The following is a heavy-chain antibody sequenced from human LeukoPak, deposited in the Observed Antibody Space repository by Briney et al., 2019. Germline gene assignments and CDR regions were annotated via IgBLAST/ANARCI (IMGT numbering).Heavy chain of an antibody. CDR2: INPNSGGT. D-gene: IGHD1-20*01. V-gene: IGHV1-2*02. CDR3: ARDSSSGITGTYYFDY. Sequence: ASVKVSCKASGYTFTGYYMHWVRQAPGQGLEWMGWINPNSGGTNYAQKFQGRVTMTRDTSISTAYMELSRLRSDDTAVYYCARDSSSGITGTYYFDYWGQGTLVTVSS. CDR1: GYTFTGYY. J-gene: IGHJ4*02.